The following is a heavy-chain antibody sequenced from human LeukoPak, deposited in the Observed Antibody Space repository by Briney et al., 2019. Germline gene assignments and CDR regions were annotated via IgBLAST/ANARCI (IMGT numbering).Heavy chain of an antibody. CDR1: GGSISSGDYY. D-gene: IGHD7-27*01. CDR3: ARERSWGVLDY. CDR2: IYPSGNT. Sequence: SETLSLTCTVSGGSISSGDYYWSWIRQPPGKGLEWIGRIYPSGNTKYNPSLKSRVTISVDTSKNQFSLKLSSVTAADTAVYYCARERSWGVLDYWGQGTLVTVSS. J-gene: IGHJ4*02. V-gene: IGHV4-61*02.